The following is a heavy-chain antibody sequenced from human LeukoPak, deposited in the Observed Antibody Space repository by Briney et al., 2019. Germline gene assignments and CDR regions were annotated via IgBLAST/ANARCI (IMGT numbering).Heavy chain of an antibody. CDR1: GFTFSSYS. CDR3: AREVHSSGWFFDY. CDR2: ISSISTTI. D-gene: IGHD6-19*01. Sequence: PGGSLRLSCAASGFTFSSYSMNWVRQAPGKGLQWVSYISSISTTIYYADSVRGRFTISRDNAKNSLYLQMNSLRDEDTAVYYCAREVHSSGWFFDYWGQGTLVTVSS. V-gene: IGHV3-48*02. J-gene: IGHJ4*02.